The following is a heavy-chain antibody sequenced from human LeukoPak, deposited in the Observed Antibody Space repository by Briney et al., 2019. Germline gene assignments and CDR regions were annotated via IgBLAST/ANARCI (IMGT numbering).Heavy chain of an antibody. V-gene: IGHV4-39*01. CDR1: GGSISSSSYY. D-gene: IGHD4-17*01. J-gene: IGHJ4*02. CDR2: IYYSGST. CDR3: ASPPADYGDFSFNY. Sequence: SETLSLTCTVSGGSISSSSYYWGWIRQPPGKGPEWIGSIYYSGSTYYNPSLKSRVTISVDTSKNQFSLKLSSVTAADTAVYYCASPPADYGDFSFNYWGQGTLVTVSS.